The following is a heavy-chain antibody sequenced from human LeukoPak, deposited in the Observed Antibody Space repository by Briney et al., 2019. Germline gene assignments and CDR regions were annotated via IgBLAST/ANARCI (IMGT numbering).Heavy chain of an antibody. J-gene: IGHJ6*03. Sequence: GGSLRLSCTASGFTFGDYAMSWVRQAPGKGLEWVGFIRSKAYGGTTEYAASVKGRFTISRDDSKSIAYLQMNSLKTEDTAVYYCTRGGSDSSSWHYYYYYYMDVWGKGTTVTISS. CDR2: IRSKAYGGTT. D-gene: IGHD6-13*01. CDR1: GFTFGDYA. CDR3: TRGGSDSSSWHYYYYYYMDV. V-gene: IGHV3-49*04.